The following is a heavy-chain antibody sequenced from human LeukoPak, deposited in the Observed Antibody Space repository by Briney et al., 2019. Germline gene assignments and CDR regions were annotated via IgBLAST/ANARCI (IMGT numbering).Heavy chain of an antibody. CDR1: GFTFSTYW. CDR3: ATGGGNFDY. D-gene: IGHD1-14*01. V-gene: IGHV3-7*01. CDR2: IKQDGSDK. Sequence: PGGSLRLSCAASGFTFSTYWMSWVRQAPERGLEWLANIKQDGSDKYYVDSVKGRFTISRDNAKNSLYLQMNSLRAEDTAVYYCATGGGNFDYWGQGTLVTVSS. J-gene: IGHJ4*02.